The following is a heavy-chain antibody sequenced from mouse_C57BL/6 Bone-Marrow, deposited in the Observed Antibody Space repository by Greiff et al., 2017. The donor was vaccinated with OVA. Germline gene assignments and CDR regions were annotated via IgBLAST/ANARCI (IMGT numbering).Heavy chain of an antibody. CDR1: GYTFTSYW. CDR2: IYPGNSDT. CDR3: TRVNWDGGAMDY. V-gene: IGHV1-5*01. Sequence: EVQRVESGTVLARPGASVKMSCKTSGYTFTSYWMHWVKQRPGQGLEWIGAIYPGNSDTSYNQKFKGKAKLTAVTSASTAYMELSSLTNEDSAVYYCTRVNWDGGAMDYWGQGTSVTVSS. D-gene: IGHD4-1*02. J-gene: IGHJ4*01.